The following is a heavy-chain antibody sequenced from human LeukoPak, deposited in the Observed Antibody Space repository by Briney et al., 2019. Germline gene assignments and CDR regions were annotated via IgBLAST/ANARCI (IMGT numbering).Heavy chain of an antibody. CDR3: ARDSKYYYDTSRWRPPVDY. D-gene: IGHD3-22*01. V-gene: IGHV1-18*01. CDR1: GYTFTSYG. J-gene: IGHJ4*02. Sequence: ASVKVSCKASGYTFTSYGISWVRQAPGQRLEWMGWISPYNGNTNYAQKLQGRITMTTGTSTSTAYMELRSLRSDDTAVYYCARDSKYYYDTSRWRPPVDYWGQGTLVTVSS. CDR2: ISPYNGNT.